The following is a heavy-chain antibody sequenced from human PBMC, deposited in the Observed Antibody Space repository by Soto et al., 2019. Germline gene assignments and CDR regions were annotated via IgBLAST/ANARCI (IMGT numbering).Heavy chain of an antibody. J-gene: IGHJ6*02. CDR3: ARDLWGYCGGACYPLDV. D-gene: IGHD2-21*02. V-gene: IGHV4-59*01. CDR2: LYNTGST. Sequence: QVRLQESGPGLVKPSETLSLTCTVSGASISRYYWSWLRQSPGKGLEWIGYLYNTGSTIYNPSLKSRVTISVDTSKNQFSLKMSSVTAADTAVYYWARDLWGYCGGACYPLDVWGQGNTVTVSS. CDR1: GASISRYY.